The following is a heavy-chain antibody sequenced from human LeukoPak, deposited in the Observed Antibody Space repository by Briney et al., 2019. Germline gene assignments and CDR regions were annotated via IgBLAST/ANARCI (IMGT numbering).Heavy chain of an antibody. V-gene: IGHV5-51*01. CDR1: GYSFTSFW. J-gene: IGHJ5*02. Sequence: GESLKISCKGSGYSFTSFWIGWVRQMPGKGLGWMGIIYPDDPDTRYSPSFQGQVTISVDKSISTAYLQWSSLRASDTAMYYCARGGYYGSGRGWFDPWGQGTLVTVSS. CDR2: IYPDDPDT. CDR3: ARGGYYGSGRGWFDP. D-gene: IGHD3-10*01.